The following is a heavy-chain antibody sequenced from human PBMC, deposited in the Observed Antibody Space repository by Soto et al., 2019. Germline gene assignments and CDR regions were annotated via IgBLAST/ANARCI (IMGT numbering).Heavy chain of an antibody. CDR1: GFTFSSYG. CDR3: ARDQTSRVYGMDV. Sequence: GGSLRLSCAASGFTFSSYGMHWVRQAPGKGLEWVAVIWYDGSNKYYADSVKGRFTISRDNSKNTLYLQMNSLRAEDTAVYYCARDQTSRVYGMDVWGQGTTVTVSS. CDR2: IWYDGSNK. J-gene: IGHJ6*02. V-gene: IGHV3-33*01.